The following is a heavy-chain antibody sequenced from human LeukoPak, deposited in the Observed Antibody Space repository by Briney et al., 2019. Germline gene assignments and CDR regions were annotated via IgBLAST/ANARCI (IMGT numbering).Heavy chain of an antibody. J-gene: IGHJ4*02. D-gene: IGHD5-12*01. V-gene: IGHV3-53*01. Sequence: GGSLRLSCAASGFTVSTNYMTWVRQTPGKGLEWVSLIYSGGSTSYADSVKGRFTISRDNSKNTLYLQMNSLRAEDTAVYYCARVSAGGYVNYWGQGTLVTVPS. CDR3: ARVSAGGYVNY. CDR2: IYSGGST. CDR1: GFTVSTNY.